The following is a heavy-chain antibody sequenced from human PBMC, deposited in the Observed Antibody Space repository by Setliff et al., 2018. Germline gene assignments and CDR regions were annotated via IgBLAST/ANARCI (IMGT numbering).Heavy chain of an antibody. V-gene: IGHV3-74*01. CDR3: GSWSVVAAGTD. CDR2: IDSDGSVT. D-gene: IGHD2-15*01. CDR1: GFTFSNYW. Sequence: GGSLRLSCAASGFTFSNYWMHWVRQAPGKRLVWVSRIDSDGSVTNYADSVRGRFIISRDNAKNTLYLQMNSLRDEDTAMYYCGSWSVVAAGTDWGQGTLVTVSS. J-gene: IGHJ4*02.